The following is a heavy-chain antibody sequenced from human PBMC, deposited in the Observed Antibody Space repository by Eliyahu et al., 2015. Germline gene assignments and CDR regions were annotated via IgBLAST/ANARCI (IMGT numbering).Heavy chain of an antibody. V-gene: IGHV1-69*06. Sequence: QVQLVQSGAEVKKPGSSVKVSCXASGXXFSSYAIXXVRQAPGQGLEWMGGVIPIFGTANXAQKFQGRVTITADKSTSTAYMELSSLRSEDTAVYYCASALWSGSYFSGYWGQGTLVTVSS. CDR3: ASALWSGSYFSGY. CDR2: VIPIFGTA. D-gene: IGHD1-26*01. J-gene: IGHJ4*02. CDR1: GXXFSSYA.